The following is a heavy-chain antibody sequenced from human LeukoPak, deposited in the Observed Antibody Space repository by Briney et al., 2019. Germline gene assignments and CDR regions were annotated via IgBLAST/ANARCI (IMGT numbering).Heavy chain of an antibody. CDR1: GYTFTGYY. CDR3: ARGRDCSSTSCYDY. J-gene: IGHJ4*02. Sequence: GASVKVSCKASGYTFTGYYMHWVRQAPGQGLEWMGWINPNSGGTNYAQKFQGRVTMTRDTSISTAYMELSRLRSDDTAVYYCARGRDCSSTSCYDYWGQGTLVTVSS. D-gene: IGHD2-2*01. V-gene: IGHV1-2*02. CDR2: INPNSGGT.